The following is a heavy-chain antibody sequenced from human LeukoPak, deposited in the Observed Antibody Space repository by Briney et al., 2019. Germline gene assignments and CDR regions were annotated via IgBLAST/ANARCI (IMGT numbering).Heavy chain of an antibody. D-gene: IGHD7-27*01. J-gene: IGHJ3*02. V-gene: IGHV4-30-4*08. CDR3: ARDFWGSSTTRGINAFDI. CDR1: GVSISSAAYY. Sequence: PSETLSLTCTVSGVSISSAAYYWSWIRQPPGKGLEWIGYIYYSGSTYYNPSLKSRVTISVDTSKNQFSLKLSSVTAADTAVYYCARDFWGSSTTRGINAFDIWGQGTMVTVSS. CDR2: IYYSGST.